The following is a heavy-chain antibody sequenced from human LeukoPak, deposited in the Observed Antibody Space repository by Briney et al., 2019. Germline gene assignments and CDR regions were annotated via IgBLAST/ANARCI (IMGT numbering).Heavy chain of an antibody. CDR3: AREPHIVALNNYYYMDV. J-gene: IGHJ6*03. D-gene: IGHD2-21*01. CDR2: IYYSGST. CDR1: GGSIGSYY. V-gene: IGHV4-59*12. Sequence: SETLSLTCTVSGGSIGSYYWSWIRQPPGKGLEWIGYIYYSGSTNYNPSLKSRVTISVDTSKNQFSLKLSSVTAADTAVYYCAREPHIVALNNYYYMDVWGKGTTVTVSS.